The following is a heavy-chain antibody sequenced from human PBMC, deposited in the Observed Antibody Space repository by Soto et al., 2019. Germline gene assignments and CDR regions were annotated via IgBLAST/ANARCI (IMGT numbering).Heavy chain of an antibody. CDR1: GGSISSSSYY. CDR3: ASLTYYDILTGYSQD. V-gene: IGHV4-39*01. J-gene: IGHJ4*02. CDR2: IYYSGST. Sequence: SEIQSLTYTVSGGSISSSSYYWGWIRQPPGKGLEWIGSIYYSGSTYYNPSLKSRVTISVDTSKNQFSLKLSSVTAADTAVYYCASLTYYDILTGYSQDWGQGTLVTVSS. D-gene: IGHD3-9*01.